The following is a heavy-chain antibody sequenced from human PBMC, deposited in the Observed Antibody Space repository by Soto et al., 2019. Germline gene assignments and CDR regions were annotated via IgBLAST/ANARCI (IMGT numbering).Heavy chain of an antibody. V-gene: IGHV1-69*13. Sequence: GASVKVSCKASGGTFSSYAISWVRQAPGQGLEWMGGIIPIFGTANYAQKFQGRVTITADESTSTAYMELSSLRSEDTAVYYCARPYSSGWNDYYYGMDVWGQGTTVTVS. J-gene: IGHJ6*02. CDR1: GGTFSSYA. CDR3: ARPYSSGWNDYYYGMDV. CDR2: IIPIFGTA. D-gene: IGHD6-19*01.